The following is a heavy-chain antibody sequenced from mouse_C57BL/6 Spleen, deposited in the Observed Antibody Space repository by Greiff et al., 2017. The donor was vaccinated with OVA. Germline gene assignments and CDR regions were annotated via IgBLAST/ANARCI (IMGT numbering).Heavy chain of an antibody. CDR1: GFSLTSYG. D-gene: IGHD1-1*01. J-gene: IGHJ2*01. V-gene: IGHV2-2*01. Sequence: VQVVESGPGLVQPSQSLSITCTASGFSLTSYGVHWVRQSPGKGLEWLGVIWSGGSTDYNAAFIPRLSISKDNYKSQVFFKMNSLQADDAAIYYCARNPSYYYDSGLDYWGQGTTLTVSS. CDR2: IWSGGST. CDR3: ARNPSYYYDSGLDY.